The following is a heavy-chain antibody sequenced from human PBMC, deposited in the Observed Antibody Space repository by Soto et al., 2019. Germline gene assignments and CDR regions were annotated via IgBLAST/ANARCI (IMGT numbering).Heavy chain of an antibody. CDR2: INPNSGGT. Sequence: ASVKVSCKASGYTFTGYYMHWVRQAPGQGLEWMGWINPNSGGTNYAQKFQGWVTMTRDTSISTAYMELSRLRSDDTAVYYCARAYCSSNSCYNGAAFDIWGQGKMVTVSS. CDR1: GYTFTGYY. D-gene: IGHD2-2*02. J-gene: IGHJ3*02. V-gene: IGHV1-2*04. CDR3: ARAYCSSNSCYNGAAFDI.